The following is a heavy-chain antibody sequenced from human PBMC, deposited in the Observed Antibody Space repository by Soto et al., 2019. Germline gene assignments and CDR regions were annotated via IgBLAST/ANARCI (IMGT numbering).Heavy chain of an antibody. V-gene: IGHV4-59*01. Sequence: PSETLSLTCTVSSGSMSGYYWNWIRQPPGKGLEWIGYIYYSGSTNYNPSLKSRVTIPVDTSKNHFSLKLSSVTAADTAVYYCARAGDYDFWSGYSKDAFDIWGQGTMVTVSS. CDR2: IYYSGST. D-gene: IGHD3-3*01. J-gene: IGHJ3*02. CDR3: ARAGDYDFWSGYSKDAFDI. CDR1: SGSMSGYY.